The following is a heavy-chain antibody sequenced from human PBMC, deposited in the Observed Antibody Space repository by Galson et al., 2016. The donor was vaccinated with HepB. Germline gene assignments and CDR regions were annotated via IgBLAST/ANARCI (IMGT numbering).Heavy chain of an antibody. J-gene: IGHJ4*02. CDR2: IWNDGTKK. CDR3: ARDLSARPLDS. CDR1: QFNFKDCI. D-gene: IGHD6-6*01. Sequence: SLRLSCAGSQFNFKDCIMHWVRQAPGKGLEWVAVIWNDGTKKFYSDSVRGRFIISRDNSNNTLHLLMNSLSANDTAMYFCARDLSARPLDSWGQGTLVTVSS. V-gene: IGHV3-33*01.